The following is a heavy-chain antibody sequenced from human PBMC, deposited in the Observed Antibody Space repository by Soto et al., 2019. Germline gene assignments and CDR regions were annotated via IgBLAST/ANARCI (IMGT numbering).Heavy chain of an antibody. D-gene: IGHD3-10*01. Sequence: SVKVSCKASGGTFSSYAISWVRQAPGQGLEWMGGIIPIFGTANYAQKFQGRVTITADKSTSTAYMELSSLRSEDTAVYYCEITMVRGGPENYCGMDVWGQGTTVTVSS. J-gene: IGHJ6*02. V-gene: IGHV1-69*06. CDR3: EITMVRGGPENYCGMDV. CDR2: IIPIFGTA. CDR1: GGTFSSYA.